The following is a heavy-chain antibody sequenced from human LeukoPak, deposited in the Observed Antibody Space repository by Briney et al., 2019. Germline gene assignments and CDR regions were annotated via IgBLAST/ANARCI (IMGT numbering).Heavy chain of an antibody. CDR3: AKTPYYDILTGWFDY. V-gene: IGHV3-23*01. Sequence: GGSLRLSCAASGFTFSSYAMSWVRQAPGKGLEWVSAISGSGGSTYYADSVKGRFTISRDNSKNTLYLQMNSLRAEDTAVYYCAKTPYYDILTGWFDYWGQGTLVTVSS. J-gene: IGHJ4*02. CDR1: GFTFSSYA. D-gene: IGHD3-9*01. CDR2: ISGSGGST.